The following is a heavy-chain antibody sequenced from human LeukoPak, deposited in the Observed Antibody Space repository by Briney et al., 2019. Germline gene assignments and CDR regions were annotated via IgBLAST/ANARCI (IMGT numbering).Heavy chain of an antibody. CDR2: IKQDGSEK. Sequence: PGGSLRLSCAASGYTFTSYWMSWVRRAPGRGLVWVVNIKQDGSEKYYVGSVKGRFTISRDNAKNSLYLQMNSLRAEDTAVYYCATVGGSAGSYFASWGQGTLVTVAS. CDR3: ATVGGSAGSYFAS. CDR1: GYTFTSYW. V-gene: IGHV3-7*05. D-gene: IGHD3-10*01. J-gene: IGHJ4*02.